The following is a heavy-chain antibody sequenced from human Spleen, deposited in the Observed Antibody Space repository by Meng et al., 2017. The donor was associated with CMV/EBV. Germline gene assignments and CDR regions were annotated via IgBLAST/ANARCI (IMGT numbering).Heavy chain of an antibody. D-gene: IGHD2-2*01. Sequence: GYNWGWIRPPPGKVLEWLGEINHGGSTYYHPSLKSRVTISVDTSKNQFSLKLSSVTAADTAVYYCARRGQYCSSTSCSKIYNWFDPWGQGTLVTVSS. CDR1: GYN. CDR2: INHGGST. V-gene: IGHV4-34*09. CDR3: ARRGQYCSSTSCSKIYNWFDP. J-gene: IGHJ5*02.